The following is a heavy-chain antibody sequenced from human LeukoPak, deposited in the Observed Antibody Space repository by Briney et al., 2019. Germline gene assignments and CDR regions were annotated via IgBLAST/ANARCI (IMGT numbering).Heavy chain of an antibody. V-gene: IGHV4-34*01. Sequence: KTSETLSLTCAVYGVSFSGYYWSWIRQPPGKGLEWIGEINHSGSTNYNPSLKSRVTISVDTSKNQFSLKLSSVTAADTAVYYCARLQISNHKAPYYYYYMDVWGKGTTVTVSS. D-gene: IGHD1-14*01. CDR1: GVSFSGYY. CDR2: INHSGST. J-gene: IGHJ6*03. CDR3: ARLQISNHKAPYYYYYMDV.